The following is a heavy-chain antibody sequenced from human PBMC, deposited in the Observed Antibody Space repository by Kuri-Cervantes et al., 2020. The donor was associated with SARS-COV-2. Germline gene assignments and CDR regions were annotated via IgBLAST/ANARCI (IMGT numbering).Heavy chain of an antibody. Sequence: ESLKISCAVYGGSFSGYYWGWIRQPPGKGLEWIGSIYYSGSTYYNPSLKSRVTISVDTSKNQFSLKLSSVTAADTAVYYCARGTSTFRVITTPFDYWGQGTLVTVSS. J-gene: IGHJ4*02. CDR1: GGSFSGYY. D-gene: IGHD3-22*01. CDR3: ARGTSTFRVITTPFDY. CDR2: IYYSGST. V-gene: IGHV4-34*01.